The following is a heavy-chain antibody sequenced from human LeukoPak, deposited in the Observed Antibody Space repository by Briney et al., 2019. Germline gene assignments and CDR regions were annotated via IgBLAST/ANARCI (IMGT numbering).Heavy chain of an antibody. CDR1: GGSISSNNW. V-gene: IGHV4-4*02. CDR3: ARSGNSWYFDL. CDR2: IYNSGST. D-gene: IGHD4-23*01. J-gene: IGHJ2*01. Sequence: TSETLSLTCAVSGGSISSNNWWSWVRPTPGKGLEWIGEIYNSGSTNYNPSLKSRVTISVDKSKNQFSLRLSSVTAADTALYYCARSGNSWYFDLWGRGTLVTVSS.